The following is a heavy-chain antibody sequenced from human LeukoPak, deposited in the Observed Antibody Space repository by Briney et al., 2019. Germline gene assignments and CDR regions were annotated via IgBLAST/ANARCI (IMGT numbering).Heavy chain of an antibody. D-gene: IGHD1-26*01. CDR2: VSADESGK. CDR3: ASLDRSEIP. Sequence: GGSLRLSCVASGFSFDKFGMHWVRQAPGKGLEYVSSVSADESGKYYTKSVRGRFSISRDNSKNTMYLQLGNLRPDDMGIYYCASLDRSEIPWGPGTPVTVSS. V-gene: IGHV3-64*01. CDR1: GFSFDKFG. J-gene: IGHJ5*02.